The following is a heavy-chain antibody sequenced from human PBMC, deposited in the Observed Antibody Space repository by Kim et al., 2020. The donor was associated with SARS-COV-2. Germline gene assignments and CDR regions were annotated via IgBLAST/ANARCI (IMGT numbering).Heavy chain of an antibody. D-gene: IGHD6-13*01. V-gene: IGHV3-7*01. J-gene: IGHJ4*02. CDR2: K. CDR3: ARGSGAAAGRY. Sequence: KYYVDCVKGRFTISRDNAKNSLYLQMNSLRAEDTAVYYCARGSGAAAGRYWGQGTLVTVSS.